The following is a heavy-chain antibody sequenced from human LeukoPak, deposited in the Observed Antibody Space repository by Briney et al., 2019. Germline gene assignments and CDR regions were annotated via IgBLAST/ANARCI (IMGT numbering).Heavy chain of an antibody. Sequence: GGSLRLSCAASGFTLSTYDMNWVRQAPGKGLEWVSIIYSGGTTYYADSVKGRFTISRDTSKNTLSLQMNSLRAEDTAVYFCARVGDHFHWNLDLWGRGTLVTVSS. J-gene: IGHJ2*01. CDR3: ARVGDHFHWNLDL. D-gene: IGHD3-3*02. CDR1: GFTLSTYD. V-gene: IGHV3-53*01. CDR2: IYSGGTT.